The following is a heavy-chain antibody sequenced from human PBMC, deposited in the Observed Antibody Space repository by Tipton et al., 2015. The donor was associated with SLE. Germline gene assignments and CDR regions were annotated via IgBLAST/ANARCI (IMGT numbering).Heavy chain of an antibody. Sequence: GSLRLSCAASASGLTFSTYAMTWVRQGPGKGLEWVSSINENSGSTHYADSVKGRFTISRDKSKNTLFLQMNSLRAEGTAVYYCATTLPGITVSGVIILGYFDFWGQGTLVTVSS. J-gene: IGHJ4*02. CDR3: ATTLPGITVSGVIILGYFDF. CDR1: ASGLTFSTYA. CDR2: INENSGST. V-gene: IGHV3-23*01. D-gene: IGHD3-3*01.